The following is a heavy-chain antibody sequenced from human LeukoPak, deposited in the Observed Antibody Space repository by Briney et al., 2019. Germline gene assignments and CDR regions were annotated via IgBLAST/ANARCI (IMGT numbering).Heavy chain of an antibody. Sequence: SETLSLTCTVSGGSISSYYWSWIRQPAGKGLEWIGRIYTRGSTNYNPSLKSRVTMSVDTSKNQFSLKLSSVTAADTAVYYCARGARGRIAAAGTINWFDPWGQGTLVTVSS. CDR3: ARGARGRIAAAGTINWFDP. CDR2: IYTRGST. J-gene: IGHJ5*02. V-gene: IGHV4-4*07. D-gene: IGHD6-13*01. CDR1: GGSISSYY.